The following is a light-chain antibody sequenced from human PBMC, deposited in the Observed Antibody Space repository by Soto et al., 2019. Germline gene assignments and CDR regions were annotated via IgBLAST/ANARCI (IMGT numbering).Light chain of an antibody. CDR3: QQYCCSPKT. CDR1: QSVGSNY. Sequence: EIVLTQSPATLSLSPGERATLSCRASQSVGSNYLAWYQQKPGQAPRLLIYGASSRATGIPDRFSGSGSATDFTLTISRLEPEDFAVYYWQQYCCSPKTFGQGTKVEVK. J-gene: IGKJ1*01. V-gene: IGKV3-20*01. CDR2: GAS.